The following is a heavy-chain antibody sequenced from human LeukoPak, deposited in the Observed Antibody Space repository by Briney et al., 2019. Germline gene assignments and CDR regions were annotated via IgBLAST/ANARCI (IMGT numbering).Heavy chain of an antibody. Sequence: GRSLRLSCAASGFTFSSYGMHWVRQAPGKGLDWVAVISYDGNHQYYADSVKGRFTISRDNSKNTLYLQMNSLRVEDTAVYYCAKDTLEPTLLNWFDPWGQGTLVTVSS. D-gene: IGHD2-21*01. CDR3: AKDTLEPTLLNWFDP. V-gene: IGHV3-30*18. J-gene: IGHJ5*02. CDR2: ISYDGNHQ. CDR1: GFTFSSYG.